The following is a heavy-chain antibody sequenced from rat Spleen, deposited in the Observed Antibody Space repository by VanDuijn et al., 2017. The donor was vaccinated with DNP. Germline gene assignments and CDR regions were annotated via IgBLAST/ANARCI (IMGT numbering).Heavy chain of an antibody. D-gene: IGHD1-2*01. CDR1: GFSFSDYN. CDR3: ARQTPFYYYSSYMSPDY. J-gene: IGHJ2*01. CDR2: IIYDGSTT. V-gene: IGHV5-7*01. Sequence: EVQLVESGGGLVQPGRSLKLSCAASGFSFSDYNMAWVRQAPKKGLEWVATIIYDGSTTFYRDSVKGRFTISRDNAESTLYLQMDSLRSEDTATYYCARQTPFYYYSSYMSPDYWGRGVMVTVSS.